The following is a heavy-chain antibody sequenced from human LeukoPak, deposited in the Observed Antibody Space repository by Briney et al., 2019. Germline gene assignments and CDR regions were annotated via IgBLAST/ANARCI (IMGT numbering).Heavy chain of an antibody. Sequence: SETLSLTCTVSGDSISHYYWTWVRQPPGKGLEWIAYIYHTGSTNYNPSLQSRVIISLDKSKNQLSLKLSSVTAADTAVYYCARGGGPLQSFDYWGQGTLVTVSS. J-gene: IGHJ4*02. CDR1: GDSISHYY. V-gene: IGHV4-59*12. CDR2: IYHTGST. D-gene: IGHD4-11*01. CDR3: ARGGGPLQSFDY.